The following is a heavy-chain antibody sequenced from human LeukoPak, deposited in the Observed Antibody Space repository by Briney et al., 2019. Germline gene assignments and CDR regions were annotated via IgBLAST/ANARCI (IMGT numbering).Heavy chain of an antibody. CDR2: IYYSGST. V-gene: IGHV4-59*08. CDR1: GGSISSYY. J-gene: IGHJ3*02. D-gene: IGHD2-2*01. Sequence: SETLSLTCTVSGGSISSYYWSWIRQPPGKGLEWIGYIYYSGSTNYNPSLKSRLTISVDASKNQFALKLSTVTATDTAVYYCARSDCSSTSCYAFDIWGQGTMVTVSS. CDR3: ARSDCSSTSCYAFDI.